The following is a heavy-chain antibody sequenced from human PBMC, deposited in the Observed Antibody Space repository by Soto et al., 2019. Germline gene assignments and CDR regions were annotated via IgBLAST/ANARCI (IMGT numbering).Heavy chain of an antibody. CDR1: GFTFSNAW. D-gene: IGHD3-10*01. CDR3: TTESYYYGSGSYYGGIDY. Sequence: GGSLRLSCAASGFTFSNAWMNWVRQAPGKGLEWVGRIKSKTEGGTTDYAAPVKGRFTISRDDSKNTLYLQMNSLKTEDTAVYYCTTESYYYGSGSYYGGIDYWGQGTLVTVSS. V-gene: IGHV3-15*07. CDR2: IKSKTEGGTT. J-gene: IGHJ4*02.